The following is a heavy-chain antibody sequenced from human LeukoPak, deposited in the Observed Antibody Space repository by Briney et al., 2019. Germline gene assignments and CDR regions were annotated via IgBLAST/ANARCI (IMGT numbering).Heavy chain of an antibody. V-gene: IGHV3-23*01. CDR1: GFTFSSYG. D-gene: IGHD1-26*01. CDR2: ISGSGGST. CDR3: ASRIVGTSDYFDY. Sequence: GGTLRLSCAASGFTFSSYGMSWVRQAPGKGLEWVSAISGSGGSTYYADSVKGRFTISRDNSKNTLYLQMNSLRVEDTAVYYCASRIVGTSDYFDYWGQGTLVTVSS. J-gene: IGHJ4*02.